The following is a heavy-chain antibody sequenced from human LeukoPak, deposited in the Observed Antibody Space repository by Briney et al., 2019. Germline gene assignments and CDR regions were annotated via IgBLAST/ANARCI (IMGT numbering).Heavy chain of an antibody. V-gene: IGHV1-8*01. Sequence: GASVKVSCKASGYTFTSYDINWVRQATGQGLEWMGWMNPNSGNTGYAQKFQGRVTMTRDMSTSTVYMELSSLRSEDTAVYYCAREGDGYSFDYWGQGTLVTVSS. J-gene: IGHJ4*02. CDR3: AREGDGYSFDY. CDR2: MNPNSGNT. D-gene: IGHD5-24*01. CDR1: GYTFTSYD.